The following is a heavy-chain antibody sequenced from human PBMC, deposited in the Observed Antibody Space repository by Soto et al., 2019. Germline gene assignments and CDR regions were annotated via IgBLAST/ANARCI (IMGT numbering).Heavy chain of an antibody. J-gene: IGHJ1*01. CDR1: GFTFSTYS. Sequence: PGGSLRLSCAASGFTFSTYSMNWVRQAPGKGLEWVSYISTSSSIIYYADSVEGRFTISRDNAKSSLYLQMNSLRAEDAAVYFCAREKETGWFQNWGQGTLVTVSS. CDR2: ISTSSSII. CDR3: AREKETGWFQN. D-gene: IGHD6-19*01. V-gene: IGHV3-48*01.